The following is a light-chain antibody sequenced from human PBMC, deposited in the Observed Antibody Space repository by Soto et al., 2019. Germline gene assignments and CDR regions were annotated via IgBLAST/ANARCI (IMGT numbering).Light chain of an antibody. CDR2: GAS. CDR3: QQYNNWPPDRT. V-gene: IGKV3-15*01. Sequence: EIVMTQSPATLSVSPGKRATLSCRASQSVSSNLAWYQQKPGQAPRLLIYGASTRATGIPARFSGSVSGTEFTLTISSLQSEEFAIYFCQQYNNWPPDRTFGQGTKVEIK. J-gene: IGKJ1*01. CDR1: QSVSSN.